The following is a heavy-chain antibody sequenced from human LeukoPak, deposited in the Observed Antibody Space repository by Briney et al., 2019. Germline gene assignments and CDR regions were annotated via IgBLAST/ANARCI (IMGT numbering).Heavy chain of an antibody. D-gene: IGHD3-10*01. CDR1: GGSFSGYY. CDR3: ARGSDAFDI. J-gene: IGHJ3*02. V-gene: IGHV4-59*01. CDR2: IYYSGST. Sequence: SETLSLTCAVYGGSFSGYYWSWIRQPPGKGLEWIGYIYYSGSTNYNPSLKSRVTISVDTSKNQFSLKLRSVTAADTAVYYCARGSDAFDIWGQGTMVTVSS.